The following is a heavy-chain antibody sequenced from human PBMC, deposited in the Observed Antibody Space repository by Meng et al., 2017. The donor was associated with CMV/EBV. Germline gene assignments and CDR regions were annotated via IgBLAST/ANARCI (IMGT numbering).Heavy chain of an antibody. CDR2: ISWDGGST. CDR1: GFTFDDYT. CDR3: AKGTSSWYGGGDY. Sequence: ASSGFTFDDYTMHWVRQAPGKGLEWVSLISWDGGSTYYADSVKGRFTISRDNSKNSLYLQMNSLRTEDTALYYCAKGTSSWYGGGDYWGQGTLVTVSS. J-gene: IGHJ4*02. V-gene: IGHV3-43*01. D-gene: IGHD6-13*01.